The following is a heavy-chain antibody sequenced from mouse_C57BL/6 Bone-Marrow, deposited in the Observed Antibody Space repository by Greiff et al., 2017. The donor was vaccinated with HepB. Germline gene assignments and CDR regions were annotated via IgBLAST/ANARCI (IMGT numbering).Heavy chain of an antibody. V-gene: IGHV1-15*01. J-gene: IGHJ4*01. D-gene: IGHD2-3*01. Sequence: LVESGAELVRPGASVTLSCKASGYTFTDYEMHWVKQTPVHGLEWIGAIDPETGGTAYNQKFKGKAILTADKSSSTAYMELRSLTSEDSAVYYCTRDDGYYDYAMDYWGQGTSVTVSS. CDR1: GYTFTDYE. CDR3: TRDDGYYDYAMDY. CDR2: IDPETGGT.